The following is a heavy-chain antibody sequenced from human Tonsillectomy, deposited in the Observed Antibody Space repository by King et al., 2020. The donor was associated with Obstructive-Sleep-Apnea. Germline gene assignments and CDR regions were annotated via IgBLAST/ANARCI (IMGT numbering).Heavy chain of an antibody. D-gene: IGHD2-2*01. CDR2: IYSGGST. V-gene: IGHV3-53*04. Sequence: VQLVESGGGLVQPGGSLRLSCAASGFTVSSNYMSWVRQAPGKGLEWVSVIYSGGSTYYADSVKGRFTISRHNSKNTLYLQMNSLRAEDTAVYYCARERYGYCNSTSCPNGPYYYYGMDVWGEGTTVTVSS. CDR3: ARERYGYCNSTSCPNGPYYYYGMDV. J-gene: IGHJ6*04. CDR1: GFTVSSNY.